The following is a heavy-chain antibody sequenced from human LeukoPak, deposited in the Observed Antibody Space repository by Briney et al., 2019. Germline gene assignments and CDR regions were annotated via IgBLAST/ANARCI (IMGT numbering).Heavy chain of an antibody. CDR1: GYTFTTYD. Sequence: GASVKVSCKASGYTFTTYDLNWVRQATGQGLEWMGWMNPNSGNTGYAQKFQGRVTMTRNTSISTAYMELNNLTSEDTAVYYCARRIRGAPTDHWGQGTLVTVS. CDR3: ARRIRGAPTDH. V-gene: IGHV1-8*01. CDR2: MNPNSGNT. J-gene: IGHJ4*02. D-gene: IGHD3-10*01.